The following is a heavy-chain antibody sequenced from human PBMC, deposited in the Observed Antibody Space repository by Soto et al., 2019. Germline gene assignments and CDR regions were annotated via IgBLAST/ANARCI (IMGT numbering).Heavy chain of an antibody. V-gene: IGHV3-11*06. CDR1: GFTFSDYY. J-gene: IGHJ4*02. CDR2: ISSSSDYT. CDR3: ARYAPPIDY. Sequence: QVQLVESGGGLVKPGGSLRLSCAASGFTFSDYYMSWIHQAPGKGLEWISYISSSSDYTNYADSVKGRFTISRDNAKNSLYLQMNSLRAEDTAVYYCARYAPPIDYWGQGTLVTVSS. D-gene: IGHD2-8*01.